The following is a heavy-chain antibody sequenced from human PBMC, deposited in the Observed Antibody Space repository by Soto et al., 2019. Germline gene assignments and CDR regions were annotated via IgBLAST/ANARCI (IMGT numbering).Heavy chain of an antibody. CDR1: GGSISSGGYY. V-gene: IGHV4-31*03. CDR3: ARRYGDCFDY. CDR2: IYYSGST. Sequence: SETLSLTCTVSGGSISSGGYYWSWIRQHPGKVLEWIGYIYYSGSTYYNPSLKSRVTISVDTSKNQFSLRLSSVTAADTAVYYCARRYGDCFDYWGQGTLVTVSS. J-gene: IGHJ4*02. D-gene: IGHD4-17*01.